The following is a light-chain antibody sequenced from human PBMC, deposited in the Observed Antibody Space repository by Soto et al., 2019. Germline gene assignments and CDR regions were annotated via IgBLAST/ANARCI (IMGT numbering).Light chain of an antibody. Sequence: NFMLTQPHSVSESPGKTVTVSCTRSSGDIASNYVQWYQQRPGSSPTTVIYEDNQRPSGVPDRFSGSIDSSSNSASLIISGLKTEDEADYYCQSYDSSSVIFGGGTKLTVL. J-gene: IGLJ2*01. CDR2: EDN. V-gene: IGLV6-57*01. CDR3: QSYDSSSVI. CDR1: SGDIASNY.